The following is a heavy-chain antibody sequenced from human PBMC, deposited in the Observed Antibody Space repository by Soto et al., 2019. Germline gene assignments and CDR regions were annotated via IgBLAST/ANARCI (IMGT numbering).Heavy chain of an antibody. J-gene: IGHJ4*02. CDR1: GFTFSSYA. CDR3: AKVMGDGYNQGDY. D-gene: IGHD5-12*01. Sequence: EVPLLESGGGLVQPGGSLRLSCAASGFTFSSYAMSWVRQAPGKGLEWVSAISGSGGSTYYADSVKGRFTISRDNSKNTLYLQMNSLRAEDTAVYYCAKVMGDGYNQGDYWGQGTLVTVSS. CDR2: ISGSGGST. V-gene: IGHV3-23*01.